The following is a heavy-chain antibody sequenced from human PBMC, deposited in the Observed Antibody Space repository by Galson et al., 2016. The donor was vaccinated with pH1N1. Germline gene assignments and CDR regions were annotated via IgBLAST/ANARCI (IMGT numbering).Heavy chain of an antibody. Sequence: SLRLSCAASGFTFNEYGMNWVRQAPGKGPEWVSGVIWNGGSPGYADSVKGRFTISRDNAKKSLYLQLNSLRAEDTAVYYCVRKNYGDAFDIWGRGTMVTVSS. CDR1: GFTFNEYG. J-gene: IGHJ3*02. V-gene: IGHV3-20*04. CDR3: VRKNYGDAFDI. CDR2: VIWNGGSP. D-gene: IGHD3-10*01.